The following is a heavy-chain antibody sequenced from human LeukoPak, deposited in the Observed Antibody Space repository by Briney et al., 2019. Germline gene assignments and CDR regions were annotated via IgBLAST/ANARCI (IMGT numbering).Heavy chain of an antibody. J-gene: IGHJ4*02. D-gene: IGHD6-19*01. Sequence: GGSLRLSCAASGFTVSNTYMSWVRQAPGKGLEWVAVIWYDGSNKYYADSVKGRFTISRDNSKNTLYLQMNSLRAEDTAVYYCARDYVAVSVLYYWGQGTLVTVSS. CDR1: GFTVSNTY. CDR3: ARDYVAVSVLYY. CDR2: IWYDGSNK. V-gene: IGHV3-33*08.